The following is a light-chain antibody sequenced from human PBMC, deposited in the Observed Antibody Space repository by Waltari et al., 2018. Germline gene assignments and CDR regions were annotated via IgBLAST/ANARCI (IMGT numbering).Light chain of an antibody. J-gene: IGKJ1*01. V-gene: IGKV3-20*01. Sequence: EIVLTQSPGTLSLSPGERATLSCRASQSVSRTLAWYQQKPGQAPRLLIYDASTRATGIADRFSGSGSGTDFSLTISRLEPEDFAVYYCQKYGRLPGTFGQGTKVEIK. CDR1: QSVSRT. CDR3: QKYGRLPGT. CDR2: DAS.